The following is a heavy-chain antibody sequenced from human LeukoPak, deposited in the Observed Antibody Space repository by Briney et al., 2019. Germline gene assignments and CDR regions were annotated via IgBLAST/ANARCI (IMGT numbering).Heavy chain of an antibody. CDR3: ARDPLRIAAAGTGDY. J-gene: IGHJ4*02. Sequence: AAVKVSCKASGGTFSSYAISWVRQAPGQGLEWMGGIIPIFGTANYAQKFQGRVTITADESTSTAYMGLSSLRSEDTAVYYCARDPLRIAAAGTGDYWGQGTLVTVSS. D-gene: IGHD6-13*01. V-gene: IGHV1-69*13. CDR1: GGTFSSYA. CDR2: IIPIFGTA.